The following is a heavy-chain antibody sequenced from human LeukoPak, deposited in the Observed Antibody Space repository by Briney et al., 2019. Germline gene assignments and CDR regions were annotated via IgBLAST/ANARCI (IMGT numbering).Heavy chain of an antibody. D-gene: IGHD4-17*01. CDR2: IKEDGSEN. Sequence: HPGGSLRLSCAASGFTFSSYWMSWVRQAPGEGLEWVAHIKEDGSENYYVDSVKGRFTISRDNAKNSLYLQMNSLRAEDTAVYFCATTLTVTTGFYWGQGTLVTVSS. CDR3: ATTLTVTTGFY. V-gene: IGHV3-7*01. J-gene: IGHJ4*02. CDR1: GFTFSSYW.